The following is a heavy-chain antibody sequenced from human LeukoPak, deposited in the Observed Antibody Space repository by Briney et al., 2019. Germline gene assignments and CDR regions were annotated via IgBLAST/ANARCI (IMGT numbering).Heavy chain of an antibody. J-gene: IGHJ6*03. V-gene: IGHV4-34*01. CDR3: ARGRSSLDSSGYYYYYYYMDV. CDR1: GGSFSGYY. Sequence: SETLSLTCAVYGGSFSGYYWSWIRQPPGKGLEWIGEINHSGSTNYNPSLKSRVTISVDTSKNQFSLKLSSVTAADTAVYYCARGRSSLDSSGYYYYYYYMDVWGKGTTVTVSS. CDR2: INHSGST. D-gene: IGHD3-22*01.